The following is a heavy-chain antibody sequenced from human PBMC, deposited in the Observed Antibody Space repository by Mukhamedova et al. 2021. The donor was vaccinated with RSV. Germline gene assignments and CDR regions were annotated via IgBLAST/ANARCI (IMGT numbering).Heavy chain of an antibody. D-gene: IGHD6-13*01. V-gene: IGHV3-9*01. CDR3: SKGGQQLA. Sequence: EWVSGISWNSGTIGYADSVKGRFTISRDNAKNSLYLQMNSLRLEDTALYYCSKGGQQLAWGQGTLVTVSS. CDR2: ISWNSGTI. J-gene: IGHJ4*02.